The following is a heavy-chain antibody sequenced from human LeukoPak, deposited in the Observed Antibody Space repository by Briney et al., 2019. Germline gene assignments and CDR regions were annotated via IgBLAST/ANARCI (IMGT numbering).Heavy chain of an antibody. D-gene: IGHD3-22*01. Sequence: SETLSLTCTVSNYSISSGYYWGWIRQPPGKGLEWIGSIYHSGSTYYNPSLKSRVTISVDTSKNQFSLKLSSVTAADTAVYYCARAREVTEDSSGHSPYYYYYYMDVWGKGTTVTVSS. V-gene: IGHV4-38-2*02. J-gene: IGHJ6*03. CDR3: ARAREVTEDSSGHSPYYYYYYMDV. CDR2: IYHSGST. CDR1: NYSISSGYY.